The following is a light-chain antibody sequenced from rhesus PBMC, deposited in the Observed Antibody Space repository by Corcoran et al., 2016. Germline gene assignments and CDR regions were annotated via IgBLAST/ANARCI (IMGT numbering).Light chain of an antibody. Sequence: DIQMTQSPSSLSASIGDTVTITCQASQGISSWLAWYQQKPGKGPKLLIYKASSLQSGVPSKFGGSGSGTDFTLTTRRLQPEYFATYYCLQYTSSPFTFGPGTKLDIK. CDR3: LQYTSSPFT. J-gene: IGKJ3*01. CDR1: QGISSW. V-gene: IGKV1-22*01. CDR2: KAS.